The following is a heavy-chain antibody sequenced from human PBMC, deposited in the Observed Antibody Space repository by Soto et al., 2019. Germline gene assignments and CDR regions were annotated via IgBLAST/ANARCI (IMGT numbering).Heavy chain of an antibody. Sequence: SETLSLTCTVSGGSVSGGSYYWSWIRQPPGKGLEWIGNVYYSGSTNYNPSLKSRVTISLDTSKKQFSLKLSSVTAADTAVYYCARVHGDNTRGFDYWGQGTLVTVLL. D-gene: IGHD4-17*01. CDR1: GGSVSGGSYY. CDR2: VYYSGST. J-gene: IGHJ4*02. CDR3: ARVHGDNTRGFDY. V-gene: IGHV4-61*01.